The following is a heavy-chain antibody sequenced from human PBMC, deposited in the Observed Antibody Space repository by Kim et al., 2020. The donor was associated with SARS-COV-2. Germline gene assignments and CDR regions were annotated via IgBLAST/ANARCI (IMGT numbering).Heavy chain of an antibody. CDR2: INSDGSST. D-gene: IGHD5-18*01. CDR3: ARAGYSYGYYYYGMDV. J-gene: IGHJ6*02. V-gene: IGHV3-74*01. Sequence: GGSLRLSCAASGFTFSSYWMHWVRQAPGKGLVWVSRINSDGSSTSYADSVKGRFTISRDDAKNTLHLQMNSLRAEDTAVYYCARAGYSYGYYYYGMDVWGQGTTVTVSS. CDR1: GFTFSSYW.